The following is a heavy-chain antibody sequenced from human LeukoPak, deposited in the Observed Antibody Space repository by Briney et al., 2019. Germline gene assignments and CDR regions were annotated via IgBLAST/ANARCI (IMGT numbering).Heavy chain of an antibody. D-gene: IGHD2-2*01. V-gene: IGHV4-39*07. Sequence: SETLSLTCTVSGGSISSSSYYWGWIRQPPGKGLEWIGSIYYSGSTNYNPSLKSRVTMSVDTSKNQFSLKLSSVTAADTAVYYCARDKGLSTSYQLQYYYYGMDVWGQGTTVTVSS. CDR3: ARDKGLSTSYQLQYYYYGMDV. J-gene: IGHJ6*02. CDR1: GGSISSSSYY. CDR2: IYYSGST.